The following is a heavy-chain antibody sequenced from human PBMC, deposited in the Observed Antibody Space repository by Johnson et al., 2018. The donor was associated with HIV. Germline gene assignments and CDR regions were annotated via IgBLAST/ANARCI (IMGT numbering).Heavy chain of an antibody. V-gene: IGHV3-30-3*01. J-gene: IGHJ3*01. Sequence: LVESGGGVVQPGRSLRLSCAASGFTFTSFAMHWVRQAPGKGLEWVAFISYDGSNKYYTDSVKGRFTISRDNSKNTLFLQMNSLRAEDTAVYYCVRRFYDSSAFDVWGQGTLVTVSS. D-gene: IGHD3-22*01. CDR1: GFTFTSFA. CDR3: VRRFYDSSAFDV. CDR2: ISYDGSNK.